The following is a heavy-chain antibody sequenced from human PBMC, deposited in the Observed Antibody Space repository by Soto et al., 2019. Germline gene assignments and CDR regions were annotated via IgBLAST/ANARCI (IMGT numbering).Heavy chain of an antibody. CDR3: ARDGRVPGQLDY. CDR2: IYYSGST. CDR1: GVSISSYY. Sequence: TPSLTCTFSGVSISSYYLSWIRQPPGKGLEWIGYIYYSGSTNYNPSVKSRVTISVDTSKNQFSLKLSSVTAADTAVYYCARDGRVPGQLDYWGQGTLVTVSS. V-gene: IGHV4-59*01. D-gene: IGHD6-6*01. J-gene: IGHJ4*02.